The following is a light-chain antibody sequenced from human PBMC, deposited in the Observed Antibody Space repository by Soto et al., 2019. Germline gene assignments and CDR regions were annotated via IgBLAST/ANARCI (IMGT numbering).Light chain of an antibody. CDR3: ATRDDRLTAWV. Sequence: QSVLTQSPSVSGAPRQSVNISCSGNNSNIGSNAVHWYQQLPGKAPKLLMYYNDMLPSGVSDRFSGSKSGTSASLAISGLQSEDEGDYYCATRDDRLTAWVFGGGTKLTVL. CDR1: NSNIGSNA. V-gene: IGLV1-36*01. J-gene: IGLJ3*02. CDR2: YND.